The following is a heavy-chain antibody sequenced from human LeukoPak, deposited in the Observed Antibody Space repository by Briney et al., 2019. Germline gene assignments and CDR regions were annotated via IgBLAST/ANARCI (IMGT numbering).Heavy chain of an antibody. D-gene: IGHD6-13*01. CDR3: AREGASIAAAGPNWFDP. V-gene: IGHV3-21*01. CDR2: ISSSSSYI. J-gene: IGHJ5*02. CDR1: GFTFSSYS. Sequence: GGSLRLSCAASGFTFSSYSMNWVRQAPGKGLELVSPISSSSSYIYYADSVKGRFTISRDNAKNSLYLQMNSLRAEDTAVYYCAREGASIAAAGPNWFDPWGQGTLVTVSS.